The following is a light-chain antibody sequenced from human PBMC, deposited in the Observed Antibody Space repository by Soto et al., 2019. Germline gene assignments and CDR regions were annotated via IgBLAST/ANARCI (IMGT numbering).Light chain of an antibody. CDR2: DAS. J-gene: IGKJ4*01. V-gene: IGKV1-5*01. CDR3: QQYNSYSVT. CDR1: QSISTW. Sequence: DIQMTQSPSTLSASVGDRVTITCRARQSISTWSAWYQQKPGKAPKLLIYDASSMESGVSSRFSGSGSGTECTLTISILQPDDFATYYCQQYNSYSVTFGGGTKVEIK.